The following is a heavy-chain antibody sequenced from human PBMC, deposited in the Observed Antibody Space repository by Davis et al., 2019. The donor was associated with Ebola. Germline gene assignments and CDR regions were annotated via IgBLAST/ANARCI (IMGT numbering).Heavy chain of an antibody. Sequence: AASVKVSCKASAYTFTSHYMHWVRQAPGQGLEWMGIINPSGGSTSYAQKFQGRVTMTRDTSTSTVHMELSSLRSEDTAVYYCARHDTMIVDAFDIWGQGTMVTVSS. CDR1: AYTFTSHY. J-gene: IGHJ3*02. D-gene: IGHD3-22*01. V-gene: IGHV1-46*01. CDR3: ARHDTMIVDAFDI. CDR2: INPSGGST.